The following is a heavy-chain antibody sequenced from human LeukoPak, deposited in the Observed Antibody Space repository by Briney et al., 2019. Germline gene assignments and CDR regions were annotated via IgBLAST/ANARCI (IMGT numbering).Heavy chain of an antibody. D-gene: IGHD3-16*01. CDR1: GGTFTNYA. J-gene: IGHJ4*02. CDR3: ARGQSSLGSPYYFDY. V-gene: IGHV1-69*13. CDR2: IIPMYGRG. Sequence: SVKVTCKASGGTFTNYAISWVRQAPGQGLEWMGGIIPMYGRGNYAQKFQGRVTITADESTSTVYMELRSLTSEDTAVYYCARGQSSLGSPYYFDYWGQGTLVTVSS.